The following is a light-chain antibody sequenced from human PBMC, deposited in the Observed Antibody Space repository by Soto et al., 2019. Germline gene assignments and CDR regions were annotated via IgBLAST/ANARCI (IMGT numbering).Light chain of an antibody. Sequence: VLTQPPSASGTPGQRVTISCSGSSSNIESNTVTWHQQLPGTAPKLVIYGNYDRPSGVPDRFSGSTSGTSASLVIRGLQSEDEADYYCAAWDDVLNGYVFGGGTKVTVL. CDR3: AAWDDVLNGYV. V-gene: IGLV1-44*01. CDR1: SSNIESNT. CDR2: GNY. J-gene: IGLJ1*01.